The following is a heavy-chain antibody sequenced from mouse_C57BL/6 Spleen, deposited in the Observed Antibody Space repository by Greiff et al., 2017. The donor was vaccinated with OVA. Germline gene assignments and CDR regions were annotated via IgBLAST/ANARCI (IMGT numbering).Heavy chain of an antibody. V-gene: IGHV1-55*01. CDR3: ARKRLGPYYFDY. CDR2: IYPGSGST. CDR1: GYTFTSYW. J-gene: IGHJ2*01. D-gene: IGHD4-1*01. Sequence: QVQLQQPGAELVKPGASVKMSCKASGYTFTSYWITWVKQRTGQGLEWIGAIYPGSGSTNYNEKLKSKATLTVDTSSSTAYMQLSSLTSEDSAVYFFARKRLGPYYFDYWGQGTTLTVSS.